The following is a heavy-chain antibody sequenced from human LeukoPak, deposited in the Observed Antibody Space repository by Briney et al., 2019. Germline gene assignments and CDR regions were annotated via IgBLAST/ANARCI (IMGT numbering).Heavy chain of an antibody. D-gene: IGHD3-22*01. J-gene: IGHJ4*02. CDR1: GFTFSSYE. V-gene: IGHV3-48*03. CDR3: ARAHYYDSSGLDF. Sequence: GGSLRLSCAASGFTFSSYEMNWLRQAPGKGLEWVSYICSSGSTIYYADSLKGRFTISRDNAKNSLYLQMNSLGAEDTAVYYCARAHYYDSSGLDFWGQGTLVTVSS. CDR2: ICSSGSTI.